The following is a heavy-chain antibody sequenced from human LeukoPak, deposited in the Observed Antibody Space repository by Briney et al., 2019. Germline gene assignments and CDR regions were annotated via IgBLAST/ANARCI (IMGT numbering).Heavy chain of an antibody. CDR3: AHTTTVSYYFDY. Sequence: SVKVSCKASGGTFSSYAISWVRQAPGQGLEWMGGIIPIFGTANYAQKFQGRVTITTDESTSTAYMELSSLRSEDTAVYYCAHTTTVSYYFDYWGQGTLVTVSS. CDR2: IIPIFGTA. CDR1: GGTFSSYA. D-gene: IGHD4-17*01. J-gene: IGHJ4*02. V-gene: IGHV1-69*05.